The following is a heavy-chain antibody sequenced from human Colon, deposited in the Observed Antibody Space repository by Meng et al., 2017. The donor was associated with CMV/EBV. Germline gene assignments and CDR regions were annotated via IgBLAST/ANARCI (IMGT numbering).Heavy chain of an antibody. CDR1: GFNITNFH. D-gene: IGHD3-10*01. CDR3: ARTFGHLAFDY. V-gene: IGHV3-21*01. CDR2: SVSSGESYN. J-gene: IGHJ4*02. Sequence: GESLKISCVASGFNITNFHMNWVRQAPGKGLEWVASSVSSGESYNYYADSVKGRFTVSRDNTKSSLYLQMNSLRAEDTAVYYCARTFGHLAFDYWGQGTLVTVS.